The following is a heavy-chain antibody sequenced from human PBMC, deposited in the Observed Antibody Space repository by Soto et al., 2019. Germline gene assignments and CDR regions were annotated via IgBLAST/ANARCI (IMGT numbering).Heavy chain of an antibody. D-gene: IGHD4-17*01. CDR3: ARSDRTTVTTSR. Sequence: SETLSLTCTVSGGSISSYYWSWIRQPPGKGLEWIGYIYYSGSTNYNPSLKSRVTISVDTSKNQFSLKLSSVTAADTAVYYCARSDRTTVTTSRWGQRTLVTVSS. CDR2: IYYSGST. CDR1: GGSISSYY. V-gene: IGHV4-59*01. J-gene: IGHJ4*02.